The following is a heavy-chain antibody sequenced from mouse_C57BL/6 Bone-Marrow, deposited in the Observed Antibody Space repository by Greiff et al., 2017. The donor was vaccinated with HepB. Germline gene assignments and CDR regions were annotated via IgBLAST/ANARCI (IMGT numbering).Heavy chain of an antibody. V-gene: IGHV5-9-1*02. CDR2: ISSGGDYI. D-gene: IGHD1-1*01. J-gene: IGHJ3*01. CDR1: GFTFSSYA. Sequence: EVKLMESGAGLVKPGGSLKLSCAASGFTFSSYAMSWVRQTPEKRLEWVAYISSGGDYIYYADTVKGRFTISRDNARNTLYLQMSSLTSEDTAMYYCTREEGTTVPADWGQVTLVTVAA. CDR3: TREEGTTVPAD.